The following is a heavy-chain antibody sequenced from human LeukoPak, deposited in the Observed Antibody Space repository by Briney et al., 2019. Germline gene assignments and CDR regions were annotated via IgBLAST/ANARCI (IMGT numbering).Heavy chain of an antibody. CDR1: GFTFSNAW. V-gene: IGHV3-15*01. D-gene: IGHD2-2*01. CDR3: TTDPDLVPAAQVHCH. Sequence: PGGSLRLSCAASGFTFSNAWMSWVRQAPGKGLEWVGRIKSKTDGGTTDYAAPVKGRFTISRDDSKNTLYLQMNSLKTEDTAVYYCTTDPDLVPAAQVHCHWGQGTLVTVSS. J-gene: IGHJ4*02. CDR2: IKSKTDGGTT.